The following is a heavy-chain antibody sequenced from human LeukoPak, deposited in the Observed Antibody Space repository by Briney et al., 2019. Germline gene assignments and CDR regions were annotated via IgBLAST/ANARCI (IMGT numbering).Heavy chain of an antibody. CDR1: GFTFDDYG. D-gene: IGHD6-6*01. CDR3: ARTSWSCSSAMGDFDP. CDR2: ISSSSSYI. J-gene: IGHJ5*02. Sequence: GGSLRLSCAASGFTFDDYGMNWVRQAPGKGLEWVSSISSSSSYIYYADSVKGRFTISRDNAKNSLYLQMNSLRAEDTAVYYCARTSWSCSSAMGDFDPWGQGTLVTVSS. V-gene: IGHV3-21*01.